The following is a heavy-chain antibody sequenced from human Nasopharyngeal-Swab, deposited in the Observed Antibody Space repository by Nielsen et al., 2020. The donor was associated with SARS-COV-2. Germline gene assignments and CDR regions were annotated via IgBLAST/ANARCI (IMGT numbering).Heavy chain of an antibody. D-gene: IGHD2-2*01. CDR3: ARYCSTTSCPRGFDY. V-gene: IGHV3-7*01. CDR2: IKQSGSER. Sequence: GESLKISCAASGFTFSSYWMSWVRQAPGKGLEWLAHIKQSGSERYYVDSVKGRFTISRDNAKNSLFLQMNSLRAEDTAVYYCARYCSTTSCPRGFDYWGQGTLVTVSS. CDR1: GFTFSSYW. J-gene: IGHJ4*02.